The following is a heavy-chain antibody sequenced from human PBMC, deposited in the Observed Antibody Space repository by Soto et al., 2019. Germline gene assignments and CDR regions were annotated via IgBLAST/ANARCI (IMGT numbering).Heavy chain of an antibody. J-gene: IGHJ6*04. CDR2: IYYSGST. V-gene: IGHV4-39*01. Sequence: SETLSLTCTVSGGSISSSSYYWGWIRQPPGKGLEWIGSIYYSGSTYYNPSLKSRVTISVDTSKNQFSLKLSSVTAADTAVYYCARHRRGSSSLDVWGKGTTVTVSS. D-gene: IGHD6-13*01. CDR3: ARHRRGSSSLDV. CDR1: GGSISSSSYY.